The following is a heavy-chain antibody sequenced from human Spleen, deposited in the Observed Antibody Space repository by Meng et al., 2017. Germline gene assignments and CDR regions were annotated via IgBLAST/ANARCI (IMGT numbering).Heavy chain of an antibody. Sequence: QVQLEQVAQGLFQPSKALSLSCAVYDGSFSGYYWSWIPQPPGKGLGGIGEINHSGSTNYNPSLKSRVTISVDTSKNQFSLKLSSVTAADTAVYYCARAGGSSWGQGTLVTVSS. V-gene: IGHV4-34*01. J-gene: IGHJ4*02. D-gene: IGHD6-13*01. CDR3: ARAGGSS. CDR2: INHSGST. CDR1: DGSFSGYY.